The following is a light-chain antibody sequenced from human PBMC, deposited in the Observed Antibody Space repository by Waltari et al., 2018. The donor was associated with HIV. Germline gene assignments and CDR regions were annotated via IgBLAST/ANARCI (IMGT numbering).Light chain of an antibody. CDR3: AAWDDSLSGHVV. J-gene: IGLJ2*01. CDR1: SSNIGRNY. V-gene: IGLV1-47*01. CDR2: RNN. Sequence: QSVLTQPPSASGTPGQRVTISCSGSSSNIGRNYVYWYQQLPGTAPKLRIYRNNQRPSWVPDRFSGSKSGTSASLAISGLRSEDEADYYCAAWDDSLSGHVVFGGGTKLTVL.